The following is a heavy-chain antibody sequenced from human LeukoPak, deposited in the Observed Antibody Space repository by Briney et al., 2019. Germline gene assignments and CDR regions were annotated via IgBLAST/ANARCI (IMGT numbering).Heavy chain of an antibody. CDR3: TRHNGDYCSGGSCYWNGVDY. Sequence: GGSLRLSCAASGFTFSGSAMHWVRQASGKGLEWVGRIRSKANSYATAYAASVKGRFITSRGDSKNTAYLQMNSLKTEDTAVYYCTRHNGDYCSGGSCYWNGVDYWGQGTLVTVSS. CDR2: IRSKANSYAT. V-gene: IGHV3-73*01. CDR1: GFTFSGSA. D-gene: IGHD2-15*01. J-gene: IGHJ4*02.